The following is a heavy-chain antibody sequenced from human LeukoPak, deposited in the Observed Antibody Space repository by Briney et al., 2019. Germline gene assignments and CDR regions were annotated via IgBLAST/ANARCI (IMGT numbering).Heavy chain of an antibody. J-gene: IGHJ3*02. V-gene: IGHV4-59*08. CDR1: GGSISSYY. CDR3: ARQDSGTYLNPLDI. Sequence: SETLSLTCIVSGGSISSYYWSWIRQPPGKGLEWIGYIYYTGSTNYNPSLKSRVTISVDTSKNQLSLRLRSVTAADTAVYYCARQDSGTYLNPLDIWGQGTVVTVSS. D-gene: IGHD1-26*01. CDR2: IYYTGST.